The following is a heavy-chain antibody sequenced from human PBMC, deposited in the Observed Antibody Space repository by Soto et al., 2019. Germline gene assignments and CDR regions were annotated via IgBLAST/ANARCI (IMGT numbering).Heavy chain of an antibody. CDR2: IYYSGST. D-gene: IGHD6-19*01. Sequence: LSLTCTVSGGSISSSSYYWGWIRQPPGKGLEWIGSIYYSGSTYYNPSLKSRVTISVDTSKNQFSLKLSSVTAADTAVYYCARQVGYSSGYYFDYWGQGTLVTVSS. CDR1: GGSISSSSYY. V-gene: IGHV4-39*01. CDR3: ARQVGYSSGYYFDY. J-gene: IGHJ4*02.